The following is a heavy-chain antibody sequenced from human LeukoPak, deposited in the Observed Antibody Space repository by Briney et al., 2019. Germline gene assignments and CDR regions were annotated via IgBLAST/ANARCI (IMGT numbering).Heavy chain of an antibody. CDR2: IKQDGSEK. CDR3: AREADYYDSSGSRYYFDY. J-gene: IGHJ4*02. CDR1: GFTFSSYW. Sequence: GGSLRLSSAASGFTFSSYWMSWVRQAPGKGLEWVANIKQDGSEKYYVDSVKGRFTISRDNSKNTLYLQMNSLRAEDTAVYYCAREADYYDSSGSRYYFDYWGQGTLVTVSS. D-gene: IGHD3-22*01. V-gene: IGHV3-7*01.